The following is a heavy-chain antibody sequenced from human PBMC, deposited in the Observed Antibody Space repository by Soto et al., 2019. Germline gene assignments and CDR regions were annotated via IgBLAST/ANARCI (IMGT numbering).Heavy chain of an antibody. CDR3: ARGYCSGGSCYRFNFDN. CDR1: GGSISSYY. V-gene: IGHV4-59*01. Sequence: SETLSLTCTVSGGSISSYYWSWIRQPPGKGLEWIGYIYYSGSTNYNPSLKSRVTISVDTSKNQFSLKLSSVTAADTAVYYCARGYCSGGSCYRFNFDNWGQGTLVTVSS. J-gene: IGHJ4*02. CDR2: IYYSGST. D-gene: IGHD2-15*01.